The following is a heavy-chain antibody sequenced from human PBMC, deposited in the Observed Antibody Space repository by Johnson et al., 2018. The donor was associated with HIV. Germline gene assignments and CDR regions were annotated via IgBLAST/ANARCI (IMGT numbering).Heavy chain of an antibody. D-gene: IGHD2-15*01. CDR2: ISYDGSNK. CDR3: AKDGGRLRTDAFDI. V-gene: IGHV3-30-3*01. CDR1: GFTFSSYA. J-gene: IGHJ3*02. Sequence: QVQLVESGGGLVQPGGSLRLSCAASGFTFSSYAMHWVRQAPGKGLEWVAVISYDGSNKYYADSVKGRFTISRDNSKNTLYLQMNSLRPEDTAVYYCAKDGGRLRTDAFDIWGQGTMVTGSS.